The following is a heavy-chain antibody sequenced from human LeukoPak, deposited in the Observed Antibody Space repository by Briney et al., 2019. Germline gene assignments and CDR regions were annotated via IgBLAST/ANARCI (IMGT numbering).Heavy chain of an antibody. Sequence: PGGSLRLSCAASGFTFSSYAMHWVRQAPGKGLEWVAVISYDGSNKYYADSVRGRFTISRDNSKNTLYLQMNSLRAEDTAVYYCARGGGWFGESQPLDYWGQGTLVTVSS. CDR1: GFTFSSYA. CDR3: ARGGGWFGESQPLDY. V-gene: IGHV3-30*04. CDR2: ISYDGSNK. J-gene: IGHJ4*02. D-gene: IGHD3-10*01.